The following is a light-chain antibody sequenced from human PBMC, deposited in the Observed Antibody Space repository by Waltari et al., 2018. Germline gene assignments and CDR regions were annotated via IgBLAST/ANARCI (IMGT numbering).Light chain of an antibody. CDR1: SGHSHYA. J-gene: IGLJ3*02. CDR3: QTWGTGIRV. Sequence: QLVLTQSPSASASLRASVKLTCTLSSGHSHYAIAWHQQQPDKGPRYLMKVNSDGSHTKEDGIPDRFSGSSSGAERYLTISSLQSDDEADYYCQTWGTGIRVFGGGTKLTVL. V-gene: IGLV4-69*01. CDR2: VNSDGSH.